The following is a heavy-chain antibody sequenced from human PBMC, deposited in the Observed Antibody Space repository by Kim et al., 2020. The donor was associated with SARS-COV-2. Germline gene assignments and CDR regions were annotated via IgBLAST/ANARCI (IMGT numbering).Heavy chain of an antibody. V-gene: IGHV3-15*01. CDR2: IRRKADGGTT. D-gene: IGHD2-8*01. J-gene: IGHJ4*01. CDR1: GFTFNDAW. CDR3: TDGLNI. Sequence: GGSLRLSCVASGFTFNDAWMSWVRQAPGKGLEWVGLIRRKADGGTTGNAAPVRGRFTISRDDSKSTLFLQMNSLTTEDTAVYYCTDGLNIWGHGTLVTVS.